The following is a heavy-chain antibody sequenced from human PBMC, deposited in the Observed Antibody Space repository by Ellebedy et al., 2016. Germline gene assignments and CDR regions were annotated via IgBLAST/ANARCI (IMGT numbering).Heavy chain of an antibody. J-gene: IGHJ5*02. D-gene: IGHD2-2*01. CDR1: GSSISNQY. Sequence: ASVKVSXKASGSSISNQYMVWIRQAPGQGLEWMGIINPSGGSITYAQKFQGRVAVTRDTSTSTVYMELNGLKSEDTAVYYCAIVTSSFWFDPWGQGTRVTVSS. V-gene: IGHV1-46*01. CDR3: AIVTSSFWFDP. CDR2: INPSGGSI.